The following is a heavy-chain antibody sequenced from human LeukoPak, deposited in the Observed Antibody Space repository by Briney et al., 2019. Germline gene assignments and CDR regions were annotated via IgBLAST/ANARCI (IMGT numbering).Heavy chain of an antibody. V-gene: IGHV3-7*04. J-gene: IGHJ4*02. Sequence: GGSLRLSCVASGFTFSTYWMSWVRQAPGKGLEWVANIKQDGSDKYYVDSVKGRFTISRDNAKNSLYLQMNSLRAEDTAVYYCARDLDYWGQGTLVTVSS. CDR3: ARDLDY. CDR1: GFTFSTYW. CDR2: IKQDGSDK.